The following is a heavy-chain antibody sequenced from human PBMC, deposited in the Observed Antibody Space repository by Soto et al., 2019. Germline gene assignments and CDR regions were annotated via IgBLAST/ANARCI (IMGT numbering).Heavy chain of an antibody. CDR2: IFYSGST. Sequence: SETLSLTCSVSGGSISGHYWTWIRQSPGKGLEWIGYIFYSGSTNYNPSLKSRVTISVDTSKNQFSMKMSSVTAADTAVYYCARVGSSGWSPDYWGRGTLVTVSS. J-gene: IGHJ4*02. V-gene: IGHV4-59*11. CDR3: ARVGSSGWSPDY. D-gene: IGHD6-19*01. CDR1: GGSISGHY.